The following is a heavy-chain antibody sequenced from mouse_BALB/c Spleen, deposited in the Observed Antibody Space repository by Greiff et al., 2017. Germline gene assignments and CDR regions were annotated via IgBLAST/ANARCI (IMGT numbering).Heavy chain of an antibody. CDR1: GFTFSSYG. CDR2: ISSGGSYT. J-gene: IGHJ4*01. CDR3: ARHGDYDAMDY. Sequence: EVQRVESGGDLVKPGGSLKLSCAASGFTFSSYGMSWVRQTPDKRLEWVATISSGGSYTYYPDSVKGRFTISRDNAKNTLYLQMSSLKSEDTAMYYCARHGDYDAMDYWGQGTSVTVSS. V-gene: IGHV5-6*01.